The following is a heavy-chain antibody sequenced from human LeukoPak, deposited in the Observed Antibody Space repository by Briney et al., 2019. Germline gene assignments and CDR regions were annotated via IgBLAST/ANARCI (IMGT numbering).Heavy chain of an antibody. CDR1: GFTFEDYG. J-gene: IGHJ4*02. V-gene: IGHV3-20*04. D-gene: IGHD1-26*01. Sequence: PGGSLRLSCAASGFTFEDYGMSWVRQAPGKGLEWVSAINWNGGSTYYADSVKGRFTISRDNGKNSLYLQMNSPRAEDTALYYCARALSGSYYDFYFDYWGQGTLVTVSS. CDR3: ARALSGSYYDFYFDY. CDR2: INWNGGST.